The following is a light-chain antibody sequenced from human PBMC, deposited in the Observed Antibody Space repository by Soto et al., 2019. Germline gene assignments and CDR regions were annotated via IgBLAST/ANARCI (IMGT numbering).Light chain of an antibody. Sequence: DIQMTQSPSSVSASVGDRVTITCRASQGIGSRLAWYQQKPGKAPNLLISAASSLQSGVPSRFSGSRSGTDFTLTIGSLQPEDFATYYWQQANSFPWTFGQGTKVEIK. V-gene: IGKV1-12*01. CDR3: QQANSFPWT. J-gene: IGKJ1*01. CDR1: QGIGSR. CDR2: AAS.